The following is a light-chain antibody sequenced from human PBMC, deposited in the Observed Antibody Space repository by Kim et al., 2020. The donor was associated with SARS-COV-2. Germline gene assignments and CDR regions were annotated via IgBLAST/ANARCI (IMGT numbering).Light chain of an antibody. J-gene: IGKJ4*01. V-gene: IGKV3-11*01. CDR2: DAS. Sequence: LSPGERATLSCRASQSVSSYLAWYQQKPGQAPRLLIYDASNRATGIPVRFSGSGSGTDFTLTIGSLEPEDFAVYYCQQRGNWPLTFGGGTKVDIK. CDR1: QSVSSY. CDR3: QQRGNWPLT.